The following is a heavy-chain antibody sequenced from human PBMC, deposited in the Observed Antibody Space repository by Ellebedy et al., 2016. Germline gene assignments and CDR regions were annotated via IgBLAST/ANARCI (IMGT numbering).Heavy chain of an antibody. D-gene: IGHD6-13*01. V-gene: IGHV5-51*01. CDR2: IYPADSDT. J-gene: IGHJ5*02. Sequence: GESLKISCKASGYTFTTYWIGWVRQMPGKGLEYMGIIYPADSDTRYSPSFQGQVTISADKSISTAYLQWSSLKASDTAIYYCARQGGAAAGAADPWGQGTLVAVAS. CDR3: ARQGGAAAGAADP. CDR1: GYTFTTYW.